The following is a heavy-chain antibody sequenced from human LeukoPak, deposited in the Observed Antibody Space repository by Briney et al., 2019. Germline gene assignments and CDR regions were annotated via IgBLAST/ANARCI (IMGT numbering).Heavy chain of an antibody. D-gene: IGHD5-18*01. J-gene: IGHJ4*02. CDR3: ARDLGDTAMVLPFDY. V-gene: IGHV4-61*02. CDR2: IYTSGST. Sequence: SETLSLTCTVSGGSISSSSYYWSWIRQPAGKGLEWIGRIYTSGSTNYNPSLKSRVTMSVDTSKNQFSLKLSSVTAADTAVYYCARDLGDTAMVLPFDYWGQGTLVTVSS. CDR1: GGSISSSSYY.